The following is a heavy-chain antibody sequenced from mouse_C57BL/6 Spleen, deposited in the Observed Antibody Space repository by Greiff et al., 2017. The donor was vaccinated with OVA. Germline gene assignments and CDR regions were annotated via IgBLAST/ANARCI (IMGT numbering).Heavy chain of an antibody. CDR1: GYSFTGYF. J-gene: IGHJ1*03. CDR2: INPYNGDT. Sequence: VQLKQSGPELVKPGDSVKISCKASGYSFTGYFMNWVMQSHGKSLEWIGRINPYNGDTFYNQKFKGKATLTVDKSSSTAHMELRSLTSEDSAVYYCARGMAYDGYYWYFEVWGTGTTVTVSS. V-gene: IGHV1-20*01. CDR3: ARGMAYDGYYWYFEV. D-gene: IGHD2-3*01.